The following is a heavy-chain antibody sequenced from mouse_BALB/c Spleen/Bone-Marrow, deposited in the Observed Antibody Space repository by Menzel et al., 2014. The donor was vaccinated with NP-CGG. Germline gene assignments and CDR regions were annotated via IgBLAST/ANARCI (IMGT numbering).Heavy chain of an antibody. CDR1: GYTFISYW. Sequence: QVQLQQSGAELAKPGASVKMSCKASGYTFISYWMHWVKQRPGQGLEWIGYINPSTGYTEYNQKFKDKATLTADKSSSTAYMQLSSLTSEDPAVYYCARQITTVDYAMDYWGQGTSVTVSS. J-gene: IGHJ4*01. D-gene: IGHD1-1*01. V-gene: IGHV1-7*01. CDR2: INPSTGYT. CDR3: ARQITTVDYAMDY.